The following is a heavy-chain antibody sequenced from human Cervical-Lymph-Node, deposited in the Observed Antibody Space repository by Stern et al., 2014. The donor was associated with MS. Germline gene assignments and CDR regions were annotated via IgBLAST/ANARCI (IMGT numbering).Heavy chain of an antibody. J-gene: IGHJ3*02. CDR3: ARGLLGSDNAFDI. Sequence: QVKLVQSGAEVKKPGASVKVSCKASGYTFTSYGISCVRQAPGQGLEWMGLISAYNGNTNYAQMLQSRVTMTTDTSTSTSDKELRILRSDDTALYYCARGLLGSDNAFDIWGQGTMVTVSS. CDR2: ISAYNGNT. D-gene: IGHD2-21*01. V-gene: IGHV1-18*01. CDR1: GYTFTSYG.